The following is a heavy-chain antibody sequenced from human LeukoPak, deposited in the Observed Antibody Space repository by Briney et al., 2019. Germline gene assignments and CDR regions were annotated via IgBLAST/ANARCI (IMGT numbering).Heavy chain of an antibody. D-gene: IGHD6-13*01. CDR2: IIPIFGTA. Sequence: SVKVSCKASGGTFSSYAISWARQAPGQGLEWMGGIIPIFGTANYAQKFQGRVTITADESTSTAYMELSSLRSEDTAVYYCARAGSSAAAGPAQLRYYYYYGMDVWGQGTTVTVSS. CDR3: ARAGSSAAAGPAQLRYYYYYGMDV. J-gene: IGHJ6*02. V-gene: IGHV1-69*13. CDR1: GGTFSSYA.